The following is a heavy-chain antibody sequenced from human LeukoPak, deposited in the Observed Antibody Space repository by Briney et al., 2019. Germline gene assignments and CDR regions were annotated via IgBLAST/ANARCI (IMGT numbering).Heavy chain of an antibody. J-gene: IGHJ4*02. CDR3: ARVGYYESSGYYEY. CDR2: INPNSGGT. Sequence: ASVKVSCKASGYTLTDYYMHWVRQAPGQGLEWMGRINPNSGGTNYAQKFQGRVTITRDTSISTVYMELSRLRSDDTAVYYCARVGYYESSGYYEYWGQGTLVTVSS. CDR1: GYTLTDYY. D-gene: IGHD3-22*01. V-gene: IGHV1-2*06.